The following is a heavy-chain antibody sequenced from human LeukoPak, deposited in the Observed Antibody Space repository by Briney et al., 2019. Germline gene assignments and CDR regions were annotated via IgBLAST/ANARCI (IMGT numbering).Heavy chain of an antibody. CDR2: ISTGGGTT. J-gene: IGHJ2*01. D-gene: IGHD5-24*01. Sequence: GGSLRLSCAASGFTFSHYAMSWVRQGPGKGLEWVSAISTGGGTTYADSVKGRFTISRDNSKNTLYLQMNSLRAEDTAIYYCAKTIPYWYFDLWGRGTLVTVSS. V-gene: IGHV3-23*01. CDR3: AKTIPYWYFDL. CDR1: GFTFSHYA.